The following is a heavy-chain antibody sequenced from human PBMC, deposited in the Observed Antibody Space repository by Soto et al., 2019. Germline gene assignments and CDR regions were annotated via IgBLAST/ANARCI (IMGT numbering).Heavy chain of an antibody. J-gene: IGHJ4*02. CDR1: GFTFSSYG. Sequence: GGSLRLSCAASGFTFSSYGMHWVRQAPGKGLEWVAVIWYDGSNKYYADSVKGRFTISRDNSKNTLYLQMNSLRAEDTAVYYCARVDGSGYDLVDFDYWGQGTLVTVSS. CDR2: IWYDGSNK. V-gene: IGHV3-33*01. D-gene: IGHD5-12*01. CDR3: ARVDGSGYDLVDFDY.